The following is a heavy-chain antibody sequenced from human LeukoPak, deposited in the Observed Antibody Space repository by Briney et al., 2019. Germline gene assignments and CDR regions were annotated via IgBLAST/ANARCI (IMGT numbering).Heavy chain of an antibody. CDR3: ARGHPAAGTYS. D-gene: IGHD6-13*01. Sequence: SETLSLTCTVSGGSISSYYWSWIRQPPGKGLEWIGYIYYSGSTNYNPSLKSRVTISVDTSKNQFSLKLSSVTAADTAVYYCARGHPAAGTYSWGQGTLVTVSS. CDR2: IYYSGST. J-gene: IGHJ4*02. V-gene: IGHV4-59*01. CDR1: GGSISSYY.